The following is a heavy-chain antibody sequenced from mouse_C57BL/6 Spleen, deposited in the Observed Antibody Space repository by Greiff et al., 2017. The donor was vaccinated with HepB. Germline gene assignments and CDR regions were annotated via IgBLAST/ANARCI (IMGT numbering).Heavy chain of an antibody. CDR3: ARNWDRAMDY. CDR2: IDPSDSYT. J-gene: IGHJ4*01. D-gene: IGHD4-1*01. V-gene: IGHV1-69*01. CDR1: GYTFTSYW. Sequence: VQLQQSGAELVMPGASVKLSCKASGYTFTSYWMHWVKQRPGQGLEWIGEIDPSDSYTNYNQKFKGKSTLTVDKSSSTAYMQLSSLTSEDSAVYYCARNWDRAMDYWGQGTSVTVSS.